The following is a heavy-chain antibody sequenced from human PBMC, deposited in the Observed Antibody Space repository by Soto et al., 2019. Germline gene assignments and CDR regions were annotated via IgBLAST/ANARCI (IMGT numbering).Heavy chain of an antibody. D-gene: IGHD3-10*01. CDR1: GFTFSTYW. CDR3: ARDRWGGGRDMDV. CDR2: INSDGCST. Sequence: EVQLVESGGGLVQPGGSLRLSCAASGFTFSTYWIHWVRQAPGKGLVWVSRINSDGCSTNYADSVKGRFTISRDNAKNTLFLQMNSLRAEDTAVYYCARDRWGGGRDMDVWGQGTTVTVSS. V-gene: IGHV3-74*01. J-gene: IGHJ6*02.